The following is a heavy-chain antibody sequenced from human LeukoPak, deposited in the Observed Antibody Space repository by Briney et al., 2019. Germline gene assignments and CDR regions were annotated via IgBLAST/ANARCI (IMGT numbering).Heavy chain of an antibody. V-gene: IGHV4-34*01. D-gene: IGHD3-3*01. CDR1: GGSFSGYY. Sequence: SETLSLTCAVYGGSFSGYYWSWIRQPPGKGLEWIGEINHSGSTNYNPSLKSRVTISVDTSKNQFSLKLSSVTAADTAVYYCAREGPSFWSGPDYGMDVWGQGTTVTVSS. J-gene: IGHJ6*02. CDR3: AREGPSFWSGPDYGMDV. CDR2: INHSGST.